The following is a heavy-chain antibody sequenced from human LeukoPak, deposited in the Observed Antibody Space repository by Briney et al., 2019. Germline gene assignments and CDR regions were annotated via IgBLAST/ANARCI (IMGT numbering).Heavy chain of an antibody. CDR3: AKGYYDYVWGSYYFDY. V-gene: IGHV3-23*01. J-gene: IGHJ4*02. D-gene: IGHD3-16*01. Sequence: GGSLRLSCAASGFTFSSYAMSWVRQAPGKGLEWVSAISGSGGCTYYADSVKGRFTISRDNSRDTLYLQMNSLRAEDTAVYYCAKGYYDYVWGSYYFDYWGQGTLVTVSS. CDR2: ISGSGGCT. CDR1: GFTFSSYA.